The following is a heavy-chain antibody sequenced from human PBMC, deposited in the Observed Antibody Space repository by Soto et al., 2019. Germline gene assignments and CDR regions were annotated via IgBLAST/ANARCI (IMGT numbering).Heavy chain of an antibody. Sequence: SETLSLTCTVSGGSISSSSYYWGWIRQPPGKGLEWIGSIYYSGSTYYNPSLKSRVTISVDTSKNQFSLKLSSVTAADTAVYYCARIYCSGGSCYVGPAGYFDYWGQGTLVTVSS. V-gene: IGHV4-39*01. CDR1: GGSISSSSYY. CDR2: IYYSGST. J-gene: IGHJ4*02. CDR3: ARIYCSGGSCYVGPAGYFDY. D-gene: IGHD2-15*01.